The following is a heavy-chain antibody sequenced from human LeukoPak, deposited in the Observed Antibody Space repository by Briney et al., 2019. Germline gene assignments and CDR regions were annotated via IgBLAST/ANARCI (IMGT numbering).Heavy chain of an antibody. Sequence: ASVKVSCKASGYTFTGYYMHWVRQAPGQGLEWMGWINPNSIGTNYAQKFQGRVTMTEDTSTDTAYMELSSLRSEDTAVYYCATVGYYYDSSGYYFWGQGTLVTVSS. CDR2: INPNSIGT. CDR3: ATVGYYYDSSGYYF. V-gene: IGHV1-2*02. D-gene: IGHD3-22*01. CDR1: GYTFTGYY. J-gene: IGHJ4*02.